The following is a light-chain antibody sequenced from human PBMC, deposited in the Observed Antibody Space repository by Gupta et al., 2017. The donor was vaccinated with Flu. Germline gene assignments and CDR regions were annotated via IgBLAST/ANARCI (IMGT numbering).Light chain of an antibody. CDR3: AAWDDSRNGWV. CDR1: SSNIGSNP. Sequence: QSVLTQPPSAAGTPGPRVTISCSGSSSNIGSNPVNWYQQLPGTAPKLLIYSNNQRPSGVPDRFSGSKSGTSASMAISGLQAEDEADYYCAAWDDSRNGWVFGGGTKLTGL. CDR2: SNN. J-gene: IGLJ3*02. V-gene: IGLV1-44*01.